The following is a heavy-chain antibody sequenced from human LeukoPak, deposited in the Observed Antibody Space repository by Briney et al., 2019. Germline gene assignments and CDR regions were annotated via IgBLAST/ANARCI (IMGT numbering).Heavy chain of an antibody. J-gene: IGHJ4*02. D-gene: IGHD3-10*02. Sequence: PSETLSLTCTVSGGSISSSSYYWSWIRQPPGKGLEWIGYIYYSGSTNYNPSLKSRVTISVDTSKNQFSLKLSSVTAADTAVYYCARRGSSNYVFDYWGQGTLVTVSS. CDR1: GGSISSSSYY. CDR2: IYYSGST. CDR3: ARRGSSNYVFDY. V-gene: IGHV4-61*05.